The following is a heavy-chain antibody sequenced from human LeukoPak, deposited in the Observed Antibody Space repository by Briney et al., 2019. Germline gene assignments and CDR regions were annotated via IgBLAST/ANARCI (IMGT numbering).Heavy chain of an antibody. J-gene: IGHJ4*02. V-gene: IGHV1-2*02. Sequence: GASVKVSCKASGYTFTGYYMHWVRQAPGQGLEWMGWINPNSGGTNYAQKFQGRVTMTRDTSISTAYMELSRLRSDDTAVYYCARGVPVFNYYDSSGLALLPPRSWGQGTLVTVSS. CDR1: GYTFTGYY. CDR3: ARGVPVFNYYDSSGLALLPPRS. D-gene: IGHD3-22*01. CDR2: INPNSGGT.